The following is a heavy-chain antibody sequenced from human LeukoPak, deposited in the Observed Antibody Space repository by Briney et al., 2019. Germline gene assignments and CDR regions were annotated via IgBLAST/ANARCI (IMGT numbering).Heavy chain of an antibody. V-gene: IGHV1-69*04. J-gene: IGHJ4*02. CDR3: ARTHISVYYTGIHFDY. CDR1: GGTFSSYA. Sequence: WASVKVSFKASGGTFSSYAISWVRQAPGQGLEWMGRIIPIFGRANYAQKFQGRVTITADNSTSTAYMELSSLRSEDTAVYYCARTHISVYYTGIHFDYWGQGTLVTVSS. CDR2: IIPIFGRA. D-gene: IGHD3-22*01.